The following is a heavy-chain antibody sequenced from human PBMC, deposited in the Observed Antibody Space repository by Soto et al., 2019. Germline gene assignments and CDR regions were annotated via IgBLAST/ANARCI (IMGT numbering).Heavy chain of an antibody. CDR2: IMPIFRTA. Sequence: QVQVEQSGAEVKKPGSSVKVSCKASGGTVSTAAISWVRQAPGQGLEWMGGIMPIFRTADYAQKFQGRVTITTDESTTTAYLELRSLRSEDTAVYYCARDKDRPQLGGNYYYIMDVWGQGTTVTVSS. CDR1: GGTVSTAA. D-gene: IGHD3-3*02. V-gene: IGHV1-69*05. CDR3: ARDKDRPQLGGNYYYIMDV. J-gene: IGHJ6*02.